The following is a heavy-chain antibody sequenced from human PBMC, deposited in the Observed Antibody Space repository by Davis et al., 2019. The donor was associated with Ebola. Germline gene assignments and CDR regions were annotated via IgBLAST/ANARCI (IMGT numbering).Heavy chain of an antibody. CDR3: ARLAGVVPAAWRGYYGMDV. CDR2: IGTSPTSV. Sequence: PGGSLRLSCSASGFTFSTYNMNWVRQAPGKGLEWLSYIGTSPTSVYYADSVKGRFTISRDNSKNTLYLQMNSLRAEDTAVYYCARLAGVVPAAWRGYYGMDVWGQGTTVTVSS. V-gene: IGHV3-48*01. J-gene: IGHJ6*02. D-gene: IGHD2-2*01. CDR1: GFTFSTYN.